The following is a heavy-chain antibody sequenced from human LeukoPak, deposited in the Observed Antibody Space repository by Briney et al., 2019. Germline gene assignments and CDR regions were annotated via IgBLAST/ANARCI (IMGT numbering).Heavy chain of an antibody. CDR3: AREQATGDMTFDY. J-gene: IGHJ4*02. CDR2: IYYSGST. V-gene: IGHV4-59*01. D-gene: IGHD7-27*01. Sequence: SETLSLTCTVSGGSISSYYWSWIRQPPGKGLEWIGYIYYSGSTNYNPSLKSRVTISVDASKNQFSLKLSSVTAADTAVYYCAREQATGDMTFDYWGQGTLVTVSS. CDR1: GGSISSYY.